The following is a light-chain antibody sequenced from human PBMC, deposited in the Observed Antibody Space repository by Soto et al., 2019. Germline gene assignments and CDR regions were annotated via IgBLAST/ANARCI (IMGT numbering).Light chain of an antibody. J-gene: IGLJ2*01. CDR1: SGHSTYS. Sequence: QLVLTQSPSASASLGDSVKLTCTLSSGHSTYSIAWHQLQPEKGPRYLMSLSSDGSHTKGDGIPDRFSASSSGPERYLTISSLQSEDEADYYCQTWGTGIQVFGGGTQLTVL. CDR3: QTWGTGIQV. V-gene: IGLV4-69*01. CDR2: LSSDGSH.